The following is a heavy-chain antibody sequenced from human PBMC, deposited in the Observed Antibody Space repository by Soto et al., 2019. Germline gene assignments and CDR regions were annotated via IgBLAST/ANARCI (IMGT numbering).Heavy chain of an antibody. V-gene: IGHV3-30-3*02. D-gene: IGHD6-13*01. J-gene: IGHJ4*02. CDR3: VKMGTSSWYMDYFDS. Sequence: GGSLRLSCAASGFTFSSYAMHWVRQAPGKGLEWVAVISYDGSNKYYADSVKGRFSISRDNSKNTVFLEMSSLRADDTAVYYCVKMGTSSWYMDYFDSWGRGTLVTVSS. CDR2: ISYDGSNK. CDR1: GFTFSSYA.